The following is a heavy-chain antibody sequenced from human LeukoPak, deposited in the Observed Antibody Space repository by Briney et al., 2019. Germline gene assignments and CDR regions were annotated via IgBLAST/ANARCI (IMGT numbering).Heavy chain of an antibody. CDR2: ISSTGGTA. CDR3: VRGNSGYGNFDY. V-gene: IGHV3-23*01. Sequence: PGGTLRLSCAASGFTFSSFGMSWVRQAPGKGLEWVSAISSTGGTAYYADSVKGRFTISRDNAKNTLYLQVNSLRAEDTAVYYCVRGNSGYGNFDYWGQGTLVTVSS. J-gene: IGHJ4*02. CDR1: GFTFSSFG. D-gene: IGHD5-12*01.